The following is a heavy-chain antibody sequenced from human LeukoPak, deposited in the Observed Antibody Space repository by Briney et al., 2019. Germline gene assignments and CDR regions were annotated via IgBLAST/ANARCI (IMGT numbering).Heavy chain of an antibody. CDR1: GYTFTSYG. Sequence: SCKASGYTFTSYGMHWVRQAPGKGLEWVAVISYDGSNKYYADSVKGRFTISRDNSKNTLYLQMNSLRAEDTAVYYCAKAWGYYFDYWGQGTLVTVSS. J-gene: IGHJ4*02. D-gene: IGHD7-27*01. V-gene: IGHV3-30*18. CDR3: AKAWGYYFDY. CDR2: ISYDGSNK.